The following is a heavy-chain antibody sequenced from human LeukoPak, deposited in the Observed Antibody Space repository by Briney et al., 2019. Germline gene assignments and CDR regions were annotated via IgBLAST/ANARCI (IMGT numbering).Heavy chain of an antibody. CDR3: ARVSPVAAADGMDV. CDR1: GGSFSSYY. CDR2: IYYSGST. J-gene: IGHJ6*02. Sequence: SETLSLTCTVSGGSFSSYYWSWIRQPPGKGLEWIGYIYYSGSTNYNPSLKSRVTISVDTSKNQFSLKLSSVTAADTAVYYCARVSPVAAADGMDVWGQGTTVTVSS. V-gene: IGHV4-59*01. D-gene: IGHD6-13*01.